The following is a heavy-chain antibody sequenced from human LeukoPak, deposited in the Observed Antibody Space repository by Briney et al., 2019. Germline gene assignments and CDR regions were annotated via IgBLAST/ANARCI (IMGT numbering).Heavy chain of an antibody. V-gene: IGHV4-39*01. CDR1: GGSISSSIPY. D-gene: IGHD3-10*01. Sequence: SETLSLTCTVSGGSISSSIPYWGWLRQPPGKGLEWIGSLHYSGSTYYCPSLKSRATISVDMSENQFSLKLSSVTATDTAVYYCARRPVSMNAFDIGGQGTMVIVSS. CDR2: LHYSGST. CDR3: ARRPVSMNAFDI. J-gene: IGHJ3*02.